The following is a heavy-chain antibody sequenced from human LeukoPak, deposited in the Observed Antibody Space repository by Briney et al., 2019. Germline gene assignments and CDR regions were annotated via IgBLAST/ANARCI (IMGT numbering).Heavy chain of an antibody. Sequence: PGGSLRLSCAASGFTFSSYGMHWVRQAPGKGLEWVAVISYDGSNKYYADSVKGRFTISRDNSKNALYLQMNSLRAEDTAVYYCAKDPRRGVVAVAGTGFDYWGQGTLVTVSS. CDR1: GFTFSSYG. J-gene: IGHJ4*02. CDR3: AKDPRRGVVAVAGTGFDY. CDR2: ISYDGSNK. D-gene: IGHD6-19*01. V-gene: IGHV3-30*18.